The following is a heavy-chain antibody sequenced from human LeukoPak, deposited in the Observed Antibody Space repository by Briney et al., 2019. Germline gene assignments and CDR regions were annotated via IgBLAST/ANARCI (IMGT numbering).Heavy chain of an antibody. J-gene: IGHJ4*02. CDR1: GFTFSSYS. V-gene: IGHV3-7*01. CDR2: IKPDGRET. CDR3: ARDYN. Sequence: GGSLRLSCAASGFTFSSYSMNWVRQAPGKGLEWVANIKPDGRETYYVDSVKGRFTISRDNAKSSLYLQMNSLRAEDTAVYYCARDYNLGQGTLVTVSS.